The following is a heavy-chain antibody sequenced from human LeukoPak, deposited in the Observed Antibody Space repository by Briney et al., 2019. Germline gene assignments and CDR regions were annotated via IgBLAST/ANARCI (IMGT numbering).Heavy chain of an antibody. J-gene: IGHJ5*02. CDR2: INHSGST. CDR3: ARNHTGYFDP. D-gene: IGHD5-18*01. CDR1: SGSFSGYS. V-gene: IGHV4-34*01. Sequence: SQTLSLTCAVYSGSFSGYSWSWIRQPPGKGLEWIGEINHSGSTNYNPSLKSRVTISVDTSSTQFSLRQSSVTAADTAVYYCARNHTGYFDPWGQGTLVTVSS.